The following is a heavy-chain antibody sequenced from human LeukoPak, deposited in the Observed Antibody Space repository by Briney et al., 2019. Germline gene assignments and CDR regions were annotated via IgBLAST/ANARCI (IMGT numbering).Heavy chain of an antibody. Sequence: SETLSLTCTVSGGSISSYYWSWIRQPPGKGLEWIGSIYYSGSTYYNPSLKSRVTISVDTSKNQFSLKLSSVTAADTAVYYCARDLGGAYYWGQGTLVTVSS. CDR2: IYYSGST. J-gene: IGHJ4*02. V-gene: IGHV4-59*12. D-gene: IGHD3-16*01. CDR3: ARDLGGAYY. CDR1: GGSISSYY.